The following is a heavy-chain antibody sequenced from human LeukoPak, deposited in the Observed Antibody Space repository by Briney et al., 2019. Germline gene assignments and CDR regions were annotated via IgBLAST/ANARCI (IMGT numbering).Heavy chain of an antibody. D-gene: IGHD2-8*02. Sequence: GGSLSLSCALSGITLSNYRMSWVRQAPGRGLEWVAGISDSGCQTNYTDSVKGRFTISRDNPKNTLNLQMNSLSAEDTDVYFGAKRGGVIRVILVGFHKEAHYFDSWGQGALVTVSS. CDR2: ISDSGCQT. CDR1: GITLSNYR. V-gene: IGHV3-23*01. CDR3: AKRGGVIRVILVGFHKEAHYFDS. J-gene: IGHJ4*02.